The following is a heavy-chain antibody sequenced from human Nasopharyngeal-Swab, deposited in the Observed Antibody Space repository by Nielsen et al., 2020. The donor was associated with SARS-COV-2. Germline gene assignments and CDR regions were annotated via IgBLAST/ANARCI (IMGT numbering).Heavy chain of an antibody. CDR1: GIIFRSYW. V-gene: IGHV3-74*01. CDR2: INSVGSAT. J-gene: IGHJ4*02. Sequence: GESLKISCAASGIIFRSYWMHWVRQAPGKGLVWVSRINSVGSATDYADSVKGRFTIPRDNAKNMLYLQMNSLRSDDTAVYYCAGGSGYPNPTLDYWGQGTLVTVSS. CDR3: AGGSGYPNPTLDY. D-gene: IGHD5-12*01.